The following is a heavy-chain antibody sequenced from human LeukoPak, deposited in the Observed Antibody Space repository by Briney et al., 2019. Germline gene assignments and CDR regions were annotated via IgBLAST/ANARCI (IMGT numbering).Heavy chain of an antibody. J-gene: IGHJ5*02. V-gene: IGHV4-38-2*02. CDR3: ARRPNRGGSYRYIRFDP. CDR2: IYHSGST. D-gene: IGHD3-16*02. Sequence: PSETLSLTCTVSGYSISSGYYWGWIRQPPGKGLEWIGSIYHSGSTYYNPSLKSRVTISVDTSKNQFSLKLSSVTAADTAVYYCARRPNRGGSYRYIRFDPWGQGTLVTVSS. CDR1: GYSISSGYY.